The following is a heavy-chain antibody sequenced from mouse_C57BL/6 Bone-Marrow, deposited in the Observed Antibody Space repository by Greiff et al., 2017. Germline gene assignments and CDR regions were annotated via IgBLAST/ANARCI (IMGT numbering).Heavy chain of an antibody. D-gene: IGHD1-1*01. CDR3: ARRIHYYGSSSFAY. CDR2: IYPRSGNT. V-gene: IGHV1-81*01. J-gene: IGHJ3*01. Sequence: LEESGAELARPGASVKLSCKASGYTFTSYGISWVKQRTGQGLEWIGEIYPRSGNTYYNEKFKGKATLTADKSSSTAYMELSSLTSEDSAVYFCARRIHYYGSSSFAYWGQGTLVTVSA. CDR1: GYTFTSYG.